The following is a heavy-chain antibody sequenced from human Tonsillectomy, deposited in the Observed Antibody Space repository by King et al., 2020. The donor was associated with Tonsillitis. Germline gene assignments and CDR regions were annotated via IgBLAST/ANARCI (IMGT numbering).Heavy chain of an antibody. D-gene: IGHD6-13*01. CDR3: ARGGAAAGTPYWYFDP. CDR1: GFTFSSYG. V-gene: IGHV3-33*08. J-gene: IGHJ2*01. Sequence: VQLVESGGGVVQPGRSLRLSCAASGFTFSSYGMHWVRQAPGKGLEWVAIIWYDGSDKYYADSVKGRFTISRDNSKNTLYLQMNSLRAEDTAVYYCARGGAAAGTPYWYFDPWGRGTLLTVSA. CDR2: IWYDGSDK.